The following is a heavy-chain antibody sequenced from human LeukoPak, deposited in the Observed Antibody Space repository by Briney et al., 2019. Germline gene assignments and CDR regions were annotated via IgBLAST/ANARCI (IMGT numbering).Heavy chain of an antibody. CDR3: AKVRGTMVRGVPYYFDY. CDR2: ISGSGGST. CDR1: GFTFSSYA. D-gene: IGHD3-10*01. V-gene: IGHV3-23*01. J-gene: IGHJ4*02. Sequence: GALRLSCAASGFTFSSYAMSWVRQAPGKGLEWVSAISGSGGSTYYADSVKGRFTISRDNSKNTLYLQMNSLRAEDTAVYYCAKVRGTMVRGVPYYFDYWGQGTLVTVPS.